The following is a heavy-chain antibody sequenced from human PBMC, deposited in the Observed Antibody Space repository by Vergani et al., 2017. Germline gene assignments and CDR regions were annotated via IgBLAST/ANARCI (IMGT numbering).Heavy chain of an antibody. J-gene: IGHJ3*02. CDR3: AGGGLYYYDSSGYDKAHDAFDI. V-gene: IGHV3-30-3*01. D-gene: IGHD3-22*01. CDR1: GFTFSSYA. CDR2: ISYDGSNK. Sequence: QVQLVESGGGVVQPGRSLRLSCAASGFTFSSYAMHWVRQAPGKGLEWVAVISYDGSNKYYADSVKGRFTIARDNSKNTLYLQMNSLRAEDTAVYYCAGGGLYYYDSSGYDKAHDAFDIWGQGTMVTVSS.